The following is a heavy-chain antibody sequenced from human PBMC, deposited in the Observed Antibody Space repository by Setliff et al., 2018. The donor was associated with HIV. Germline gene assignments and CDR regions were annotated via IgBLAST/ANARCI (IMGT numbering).Heavy chain of an antibody. V-gene: IGHV1-18*01. CDR3: ARGSSPVDYFDY. CDR2: ISVYNDNT. Sequence: ASVKVSCKATGYTFSNFGISWVRQAPGQGLEWMGWISVYNDNTKYAQKFRGRVTMTTDTSTSTAYTDLRSLRSDDTAVYYCARGSSPVDYFDYWGLGTLVTVSS. CDR1: GYTFSNFG. J-gene: IGHJ4*02.